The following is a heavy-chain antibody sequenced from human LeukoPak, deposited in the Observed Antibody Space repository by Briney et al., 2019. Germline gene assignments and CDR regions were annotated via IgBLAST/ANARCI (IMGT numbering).Heavy chain of an antibody. J-gene: IGHJ5*02. CDR2: TTGSTAAT. V-gene: IGHV3-23*01. CDR1: GFTFSNYA. D-gene: IGHD6-13*01. Sequence: PGGSLRLSCAASGFTFSNYAMSWVRQTPGKGLEWVSTTTGSTAATYHADSVKGRFTISRDNAKNSLYLQMNSLRAEDTAVYYCARGGSSWYLWFDPWGQGTLVTVSS. CDR3: ARGGSSWYLWFDP.